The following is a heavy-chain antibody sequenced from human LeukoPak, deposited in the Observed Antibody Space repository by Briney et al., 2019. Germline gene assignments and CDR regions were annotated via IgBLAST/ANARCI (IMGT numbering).Heavy chain of an antibody. CDR2: INHSGST. D-gene: IGHD6-6*01. CDR3: ARGLSSSSASNWFDT. J-gene: IGHJ5*02. V-gene: IGHV4-34*01. Sequence: SETLSLTCAVYGGSFSGYYWSWIRQPPGKGLEWIGEINHSGSTNYNPSLKSRVTISVDTSKNQFSLKLSSVTAADTAVYYCARGLSSSSASNWFDTWGQGTLVTVSS. CDR1: GGSFSGYY.